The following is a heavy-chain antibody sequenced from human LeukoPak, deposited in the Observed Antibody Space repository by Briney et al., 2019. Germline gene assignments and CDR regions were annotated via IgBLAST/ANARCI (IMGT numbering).Heavy chain of an antibody. D-gene: IGHD6-6*01. CDR2: INPNSGGT. CDR3: ARVGSSSSVDY. CDR1: GGTFSSYA. Sequence: ASVKVSCKASGGTFSSYAISWVRQAPGQGLEWMGWINPNSGGTNYAQKFQGRVTMTRDTSISTAYMELSRLRSDDTAVYYCARVGSSSSVDYWGQGTLVTVSS. V-gene: IGHV1-2*02. J-gene: IGHJ4*02.